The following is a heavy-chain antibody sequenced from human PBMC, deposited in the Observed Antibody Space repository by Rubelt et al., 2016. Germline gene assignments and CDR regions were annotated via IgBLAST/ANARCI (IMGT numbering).Heavy chain of an antibody. Sequence: EVQLLESGGDLVQPGGSLRLSCAASGFSFSDNWMHWVRQAPGKGLEWVSRINPEGTHSGYAGSVEGRFTISRDNAKKTLFLQMNSVTAEDTAVYYCAKGSRDYGGKLAYWGQGTLVTVSS. J-gene: IGHJ4*02. CDR2: INPEGTHS. V-gene: IGHV3-74*01. CDR3: AKGSRDYGGKLAY. CDR1: GFSFSDNW. D-gene: IGHD4-23*01.